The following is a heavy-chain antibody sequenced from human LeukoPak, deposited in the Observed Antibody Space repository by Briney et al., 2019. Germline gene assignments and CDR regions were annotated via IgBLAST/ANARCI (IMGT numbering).Heavy chain of an antibody. D-gene: IGHD2/OR15-2a*01. J-gene: IGHJ1*01. CDR2: IYPDDSDT. CDR1: PCYFINFW. V-gene: IGHV5-51*01. CDR3: ARGINDEYFQT. Sequence: GSLQISWLDSPCYFINFWIGGVRQLPGKGLEWMGIIYPDDSDTRYNPSFQGHVTISADRSASTAYLQWHSLKASDTAIYYCARGINDEYFQTWGQGTLVTVSS.